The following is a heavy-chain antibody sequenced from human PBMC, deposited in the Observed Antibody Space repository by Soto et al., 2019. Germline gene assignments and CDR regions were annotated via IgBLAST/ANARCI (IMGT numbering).Heavy chain of an antibody. J-gene: IGHJ4*02. V-gene: IGHV3-7*05. Sequence: PGGSLRLCCAASGFTFSSYWMSWVRQAPGKGLEWVANIKQDGSEKYYVDSVKGRFTISRDNAKNSLYLQMNSLRAEDTAVYYRARAGYSSSWYYFDYWGQGTLVTVSS. CDR2: IKQDGSEK. CDR3: ARAGYSSSWYYFDY. CDR1: GFTFSSYW. D-gene: IGHD6-13*01.